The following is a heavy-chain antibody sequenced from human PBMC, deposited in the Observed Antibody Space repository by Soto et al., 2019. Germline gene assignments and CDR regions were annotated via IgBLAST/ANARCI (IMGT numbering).Heavy chain of an antibody. Sequence: RGESLKISCKGSGYSFTSYWIGWVRQMPGKGLEWMGIIYPGDSDTRYSPSFQGQVTISADKSISTAYLQWSSLKASDTAMYYCASSIDITSVLMGYWGQGTLVTVSS. CDR2: IYPGDSDT. V-gene: IGHV5-51*01. CDR1: GYSFTSYW. D-gene: IGHD2-8*01. CDR3: ASSIDITSVLMGY. J-gene: IGHJ4*02.